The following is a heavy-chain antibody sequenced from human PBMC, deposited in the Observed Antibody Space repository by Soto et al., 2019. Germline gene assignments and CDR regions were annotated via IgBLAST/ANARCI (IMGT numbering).Heavy chain of an antibody. J-gene: IGHJ5*02. V-gene: IGHV1-18*01. CDR2: VSPYNGYT. Sequence: QVQLLQSGGEVKEPGASVKVSCKTSGYTFTSYAISWVRQAPGQGLEWLGWVSPYNGYTSYAQRFQSRLTMATDTSTMTASMDLRSRTSDDTAVYYCGRHRRGGTQQPLFDPWGQGTRVTVS. CDR3: GRHRRGGTQQPLFDP. CDR1: GYTFTSYA. D-gene: IGHD6-13*01.